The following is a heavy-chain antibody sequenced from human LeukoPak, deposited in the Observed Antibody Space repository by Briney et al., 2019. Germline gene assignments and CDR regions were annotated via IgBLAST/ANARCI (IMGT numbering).Heavy chain of an antibody. Sequence: GGSLRLSCAASGFTFSSYAMRWVRQAPGKGLEWVSAISGSGGSTYYADSVKGRFTISRDNSKNTLYLQMNSLRAEDTAVYYCAKDGDYYDSSGYYYSFDYWGQGTLVTVSS. CDR3: AKDGDYYDSSGYYYSFDY. V-gene: IGHV3-23*01. J-gene: IGHJ4*02. CDR1: GFTFSSYA. D-gene: IGHD3-22*01. CDR2: ISGSGGST.